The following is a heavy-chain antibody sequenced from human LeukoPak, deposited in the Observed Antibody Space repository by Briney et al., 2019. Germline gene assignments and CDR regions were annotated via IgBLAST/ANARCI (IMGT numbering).Heavy chain of an antibody. J-gene: IGHJ4*02. V-gene: IGHV3-7*01. CDR1: GFTLSDYW. CDR2: IKQDAGEI. Sequence: GGSLRLSCVASGFTLSDYWMSWVRQLPGKGLEWAANIKQDAGEIRYVDSVKGRFTISRDNAKNSVYLQMNSLRPEDTGIYYCARLGSSWDFFDFWGQGTLVTVS. D-gene: IGHD6-13*01. CDR3: ARLGSSWDFFDF.